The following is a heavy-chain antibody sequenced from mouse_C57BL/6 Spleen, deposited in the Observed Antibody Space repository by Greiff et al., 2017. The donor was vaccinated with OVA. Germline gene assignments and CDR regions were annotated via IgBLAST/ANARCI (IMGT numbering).Heavy chain of an antibody. Sequence: EVKLMESGPGLVKPSQSLSLTCSVTGYSITSGYYWNWIRQFPGNKLEWMGYISYDGSNNYNPSLKNRISITRDTSKNQFFLKLNSVTTEDTATYYCARCWDDWYFDVWGTGTTVTVSS. CDR1: GYSITSGYY. CDR2: ISYDGSN. V-gene: IGHV3-6*01. D-gene: IGHD4-1*01. J-gene: IGHJ1*03. CDR3: ARCWDDWYFDV.